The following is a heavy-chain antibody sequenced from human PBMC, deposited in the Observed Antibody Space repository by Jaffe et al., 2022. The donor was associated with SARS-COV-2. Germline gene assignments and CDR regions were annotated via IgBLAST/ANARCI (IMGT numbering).Heavy chain of an antibody. CDR1: GFTFSDSW. D-gene: IGHD3-10*01. CDR2: IKPDGSKK. CDR3: VRGVLGTTPH. V-gene: IGHV3-7*03. J-gene: IGHJ4*02. Sequence: EVQLVESGGGLVQPGGSLRLSCAASGFTFSDSWMDWVRQTPGKGLEWVANIKPDGSKKFYVDSMRGRITISRDNAKNSLYLQMNSLRAEDTAVYYCVRGVLGTTPHWGQGTLVTVSS.